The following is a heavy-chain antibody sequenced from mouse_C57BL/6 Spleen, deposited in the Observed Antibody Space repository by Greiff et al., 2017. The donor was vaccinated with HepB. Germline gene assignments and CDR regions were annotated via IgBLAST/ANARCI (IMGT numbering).Heavy chain of an antibody. Sequence: VQLQQSGAELVRPGASVTLSCKASGYTFTDYEMHWVKQTPVHGLEWIGAIDPETGGTAYNQKFKGKAILTADKSSSTAYMELRSLTSEDSAVYYGTRGGTVVANYFDYWGQGTTLTVSS. V-gene: IGHV1-15*01. CDR2: IDPETGGT. CDR3: TRGGTVVANYFDY. D-gene: IGHD1-1*01. CDR1: GYTFTDYE. J-gene: IGHJ2*01.